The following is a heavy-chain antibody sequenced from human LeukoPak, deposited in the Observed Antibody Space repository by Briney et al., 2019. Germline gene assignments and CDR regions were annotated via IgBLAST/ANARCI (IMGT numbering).Heavy chain of an antibody. J-gene: IGHJ6*02. V-gene: IGHV1-3*01. Sequence: ASVKVSCKASGYIFINYAMHWVRLAPGQGLEWMGWLNADNGHTKYSQKFRGRVTITRDTSASTAYMELSSLRSEDTAVYYCARDRYYDIRGYSYDYYYGMDVWGQGTTVTVSS. CDR3: ARDRYYDIRGYSYDYYYGMDV. CDR1: GYIFINYA. D-gene: IGHD3-22*01. CDR2: LNADNGHT.